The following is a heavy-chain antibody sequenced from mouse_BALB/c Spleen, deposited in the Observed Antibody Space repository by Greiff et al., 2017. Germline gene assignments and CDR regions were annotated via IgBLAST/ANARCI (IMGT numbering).Heavy chain of an antibody. V-gene: IGHV3-2*02. D-gene: IGHD1-1*01. CDR1: GYSITSDYA. Sequence: EVQLQQSGPGLVKPSQSLSLTCTVTGYSITSDYAWNWIRQFPGNKLEWMGYISYSGSTSYNPSLKSRISITRDTSKNQFFLQLNSVTTEDTATYYCARYNYGSSYNWYFDVWGAGTTVTVSS. J-gene: IGHJ1*01. CDR2: ISYSGST. CDR3: ARYNYGSSYNWYFDV.